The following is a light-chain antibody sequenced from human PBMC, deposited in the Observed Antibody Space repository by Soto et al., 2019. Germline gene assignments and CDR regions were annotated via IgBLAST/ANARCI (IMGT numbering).Light chain of an antibody. V-gene: IGKV3-20*01. CDR2: ATS. J-gene: IGKJ4*01. CDR3: QQSGTSLGT. Sequence: EIVLTQSPGTLSLSPGERATLSCRASQSVGNMYLAWYQQKPGQAPRLLIYATSTRATGIPDRFSGSGSGTDFTLTISRLEPEDLAVYYCQQSGTSLGTCGGGTKVEIK. CDR1: QSVGNMY.